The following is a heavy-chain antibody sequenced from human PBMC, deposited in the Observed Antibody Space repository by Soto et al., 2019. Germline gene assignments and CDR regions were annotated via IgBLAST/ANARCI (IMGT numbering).Heavy chain of an antibody. V-gene: IGHV3-53*01. CDR2: IYSGESK. J-gene: IGHJ5*02. CDR3: ARDPSRSSSLGWFDP. Sequence: GSLRLSCAASGFTVSSNYMSWVRQAPGKVLEWVSVIYSGESKLYADSVKGRFTISRDNFKNTLYLQMNSLRAEDTAVYYCARDPSRSSSLGWFDPWGQGXLVTVYS. CDR1: GFTVSSNY. D-gene: IGHD6-6*01.